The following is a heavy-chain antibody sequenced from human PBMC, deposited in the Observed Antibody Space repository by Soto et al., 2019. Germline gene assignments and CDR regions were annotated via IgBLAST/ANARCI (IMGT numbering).Heavy chain of an antibody. Sequence: GGSLRLSCAASGFTFSSYAMSWVRQAPGKGLEWVSVISGSGGDTYYADSVKGRFTISRDNSKNTLYVQMNSLRAEDTAVYYCASSYDYVWGSYRPNAFDIWGQGTKVTVSS. CDR3: ASSYDYVWGSYRPNAFDI. V-gene: IGHV3-23*01. CDR1: GFTFSSYA. CDR2: ISGSGGDT. J-gene: IGHJ3*02. D-gene: IGHD3-16*02.